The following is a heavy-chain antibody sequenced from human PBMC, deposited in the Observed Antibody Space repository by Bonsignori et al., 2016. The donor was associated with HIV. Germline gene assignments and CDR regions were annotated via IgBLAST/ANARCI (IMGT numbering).Heavy chain of an antibody. CDR1: GGSISSYY. V-gene: IGHV4-59*01. J-gene: IGHJ4*02. D-gene: IGHD3-3*01. CDR2: IYYSGST. CDR3: ARVGVTIFGVVTGQQDY. Sequence: SETLSLTCTVSGGSISSYYWSWIRQPPGKGLEWIGYIYYSGSTNYNPSLKSRVTISVDTSKNQFSLKLSSVTAADTAVYYCARVGVTIFGVVTGQQDYWGQGTLVTVSS.